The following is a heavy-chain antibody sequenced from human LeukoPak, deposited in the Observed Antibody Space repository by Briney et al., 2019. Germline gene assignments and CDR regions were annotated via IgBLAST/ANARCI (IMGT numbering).Heavy chain of an antibody. J-gene: IGHJ6*02. D-gene: IGHD5-18*01. V-gene: IGHV4-59*01. CDR1: GVSISSYY. CDR2: IYYSGST. Sequence: PSETLSLTCTVSGVSISSYYWSWIRQPPGKGLEWIGYIYYSGSTNYNPSLKSRVTISVDTSKNQFSLKLSSVTAADTAVYYCARLDTAMVSGMDVWGQGTTVTVSS. CDR3: ARLDTAMVSGMDV.